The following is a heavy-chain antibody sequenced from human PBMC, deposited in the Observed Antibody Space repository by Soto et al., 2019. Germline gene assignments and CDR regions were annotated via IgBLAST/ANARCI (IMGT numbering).Heavy chain of an antibody. V-gene: IGHV1-69*06. D-gene: IGHD1-1*01. CDR3: ARDRSISWYNGTFSLDS. CDR1: GGTFSTYD. CDR2: IIPAFDAT. J-gene: IGHJ5*02. Sequence: QVQLVQSGAELRRPGSSVKVSCTASGGTFSTYDISWVRQAPGQGLEWMGGIIPAFDATKFAQKFQGRLTITADKSTGTVYMELSRLSSEDTAVYYCARDRSISWYNGTFSLDSWGQGTLVTVSS.